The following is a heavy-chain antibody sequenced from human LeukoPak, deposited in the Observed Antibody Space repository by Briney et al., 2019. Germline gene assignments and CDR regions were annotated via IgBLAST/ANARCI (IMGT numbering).Heavy chain of an antibody. CDR2: IDTTGSS. CDR1: GAPISNYF. Sequence: SETLSLTCTVSGAPISNYFWSWIRQPAGRGLEWIGRIDTTGSSNSNPSLKSRITMSVDTSKNQLSLNLSSVTAADTAVYHCAREPGDYWGQGTLVTVSS. CDR3: AREPGDY. J-gene: IGHJ4*02. V-gene: IGHV4-4*07.